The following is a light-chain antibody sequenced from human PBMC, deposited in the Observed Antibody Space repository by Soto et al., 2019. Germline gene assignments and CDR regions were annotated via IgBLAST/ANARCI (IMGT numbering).Light chain of an antibody. CDR3: AAWDDSLTGVI. V-gene: IGLV1-44*01. J-gene: IGLJ2*01. CDR2: NNN. CDR1: SSNIGSNI. Sequence: QAVVTQPPSGSWTPGQRVTISCSGSSSNIGSNIVNWYQQLPGTAPKLLIFNNNQRPSGVPDRFSGSKSGTSASLAISGLQSEDEAYYYCAAWDDSLTGVIFGGGTKLTLL.